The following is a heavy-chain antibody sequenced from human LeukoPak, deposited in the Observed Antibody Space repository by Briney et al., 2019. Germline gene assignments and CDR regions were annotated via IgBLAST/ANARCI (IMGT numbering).Heavy chain of an antibody. J-gene: IGHJ4*02. CDR2: INHSGST. CDR1: GGSFSGYY. D-gene: IGHD5-18*01. Sequence: SETLSLTCAVYGGSFSGYYWSWLRQPPGKGLEWIGEINHSGSTNYNPSLKSRVTISVDTSKNQFSLKLSSVTAADTAVYYCARSIRGYSYGFVYWGQGTLVTVSS. CDR3: ARSIRGYSYGFVY. V-gene: IGHV4-34*01.